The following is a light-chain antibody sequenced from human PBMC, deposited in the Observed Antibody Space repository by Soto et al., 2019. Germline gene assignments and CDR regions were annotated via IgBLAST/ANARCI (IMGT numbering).Light chain of an antibody. CDR1: QGISSG. CDR2: DAS. Sequence: IQLTQSPSALCACVGDKVSITCRASQGISSGLAWYQQKPGKAPKLLIYDASSLESGVPSRFSGSGSGTDFTLTISSLQPEDFATYYCQQDINYPWTFGQGTKVDIK. V-gene: IGKV1D-13*01. CDR3: QQDINYPWT. J-gene: IGKJ1*01.